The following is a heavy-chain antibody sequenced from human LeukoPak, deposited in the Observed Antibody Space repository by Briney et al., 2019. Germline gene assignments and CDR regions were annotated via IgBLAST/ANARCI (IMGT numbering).Heavy chain of an antibody. CDR2: IYPGDSDT. CDR1: GYSFTSYW. D-gene: IGHD3-16*02. J-gene: IGHJ4*02. CDR3: AREYYDYVWGSYRPAIPFFDY. Sequence: GESLKISCKGSGYSFTSYWIGWVRQMPGKGLERMGIIYPGDSDTRYSPSFQGQVTTSADKSISTAYLQWSSLKASDTAMYYCAREYYDYVWGSYRPAIPFFDYWGQGTLVTVSS. V-gene: IGHV5-51*01.